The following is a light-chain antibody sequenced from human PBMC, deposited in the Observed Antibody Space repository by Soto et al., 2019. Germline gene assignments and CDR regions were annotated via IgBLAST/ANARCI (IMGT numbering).Light chain of an antibody. CDR3: CSYAGTYTLWV. CDR1: SSDAGGYNY. V-gene: IGLV2-11*01. CDR2: DVS. J-gene: IGLJ3*02. Sequence: QSALTQPRSVSGSPGQSVTISCTGTSSDAGGYNYVSWYQRYPGKAPKLIIYDVSKRPSGVPDRFSGSKSGNTASLTISGLQAEDEADYYCCSYAGTYTLWVFGGGTKLTVL.